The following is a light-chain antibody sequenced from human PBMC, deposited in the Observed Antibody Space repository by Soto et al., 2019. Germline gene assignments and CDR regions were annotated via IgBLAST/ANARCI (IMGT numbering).Light chain of an antibody. Sequence: EFVVTQSTANLSLSPGERATLSCRGRPSVSNYLAWYQQKPGQAPRLLIYDISNRATGIPARFSGSGSGTDFTLTISSLEPEDFAVYYCQQRSNWPPITFGQGTRLEIK. CDR2: DIS. CDR3: QQRSNWPPIT. J-gene: IGKJ5*01. V-gene: IGKV3-11*01. CDR1: PSVSNY.